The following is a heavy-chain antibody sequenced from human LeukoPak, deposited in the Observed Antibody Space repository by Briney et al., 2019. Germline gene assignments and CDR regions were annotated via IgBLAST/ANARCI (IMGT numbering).Heavy chain of an antibody. V-gene: IGHV3-48*02. CDR2: ISSSSSTI. Sequence: GGSLRLSCAASGFTFSSYSMNWVRQAPGKGLEWVSYISSSSSTIYYADSVKGRFTISRDNAKNSLYLQMNSLRDEDTAVYYCARAGDPARYYYYAMDVWGQGTTVTVSS. J-gene: IGHJ6*02. D-gene: IGHD4-17*01. CDR3: ARAGDPARYYYYAMDV. CDR1: GFTFSSYS.